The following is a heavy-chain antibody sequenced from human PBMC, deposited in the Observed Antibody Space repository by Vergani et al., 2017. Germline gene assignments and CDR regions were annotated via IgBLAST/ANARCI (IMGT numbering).Heavy chain of an antibody. Sequence: EVELVQSGPEMRKPGESLKISCKGSEYSFGNYWIGWVRQMPGKGLEWMGIIYPADSDTRYSPSFQGQVTISAGKSISTAFLQWDSLKASDTALYYCARHTTYTDSWGQGTLVTVSS. CDR3: ARHTTYTDS. D-gene: IGHD1-1*01. V-gene: IGHV5-51*01. CDR2: IYPADSDT. CDR1: EYSFGNYW. J-gene: IGHJ4*02.